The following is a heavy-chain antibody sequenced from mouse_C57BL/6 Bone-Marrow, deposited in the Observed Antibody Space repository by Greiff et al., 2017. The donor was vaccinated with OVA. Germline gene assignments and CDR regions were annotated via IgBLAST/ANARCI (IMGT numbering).Heavy chain of an antibody. J-gene: IGHJ2*01. Sequence: EVNVVESGGGLVKPGGSLKLSCAASGFTFSSYAMSWVRQTPEKRLEWVATISDGGSYTYYPDNVKGRFTISRDNAKNNLYLQMSHLKSEDTAMYYCARAQLGQDYWGQGTTLTVSS. V-gene: IGHV5-4*03. CDR3: ARAQLGQDY. CDR1: GFTFSSYA. D-gene: IGHD4-1*02. CDR2: ISDGGSYT.